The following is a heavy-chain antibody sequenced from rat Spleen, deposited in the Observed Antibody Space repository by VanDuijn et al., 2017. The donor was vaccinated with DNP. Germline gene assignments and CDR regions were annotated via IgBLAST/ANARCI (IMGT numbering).Heavy chain of an antibody. D-gene: IGHD1-10*01. CDR2: INSDGGSS. J-gene: IGHJ3*01. V-gene: IGHV5-58*01. Sequence: EVQLVETGGGSVQPGRSLKLSCVASGFTFSSYWMYWIRQSPGKGLEWVASINSDGGSSYYSDSVKGRFSISRDTAENTVYLHMDSLRSEDTATYYCATRGDNSWFAYWGQGSLVTVSS. CDR3: ATRGDNSWFAY. CDR1: GFTFSSYW.